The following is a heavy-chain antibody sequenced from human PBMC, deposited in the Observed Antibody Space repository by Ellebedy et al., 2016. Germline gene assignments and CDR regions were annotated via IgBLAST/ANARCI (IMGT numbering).Heavy chain of an antibody. Sequence: GGSLRLSCAASGFTFSNYAMSWVRQAPGKGLEWVSAISGSGGSTYYADSVKGRFTISRDNVNNLLYLQMDNLGPEDTAVYFCVTGQWKGAYWGQGTLVTVSS. CDR2: ISGSGGST. V-gene: IGHV3-23*01. D-gene: IGHD1-1*01. J-gene: IGHJ4*02. CDR3: VTGQWKGAY. CDR1: GFTFSNYA.